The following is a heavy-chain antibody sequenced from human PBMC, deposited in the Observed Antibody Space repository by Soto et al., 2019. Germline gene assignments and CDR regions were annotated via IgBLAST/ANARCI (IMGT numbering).Heavy chain of an antibody. V-gene: IGHV4-34*01. Sequence: SETLSLTCAVYGGSFSGYYWSWIRQPPGKGLEWIGEINHSGSTNYNPSLKSRVTISAYTSKNQFSLKLSSVTAVDTAVDYCAREPFPLLRGRGVKNFDYWGQGTLVTVSS. CDR1: GGSFSGYY. D-gene: IGHD3-10*01. CDR3: AREPFPLLRGRGVKNFDY. CDR2: INHSGST. J-gene: IGHJ4*02.